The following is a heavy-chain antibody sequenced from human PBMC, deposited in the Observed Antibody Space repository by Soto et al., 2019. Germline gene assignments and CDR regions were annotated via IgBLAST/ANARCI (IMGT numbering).Heavy chain of an antibody. J-gene: IGHJ6*03. Sequence: GGSLRLSCAASGFTFSDYAMTWVRQAPGKGPEWVSFISGSGDSTDYPDSVKGRFTISRDNSENTLHLQMNSLRVEDTAVYYCAKQRGYRLPNYSMDVWGKGTTVTVSS. CDR3: AKQRGYRLPNYSMDV. CDR2: ISGSGDST. CDR1: GFTFSDYA. D-gene: IGHD2-21*02. V-gene: IGHV3-23*01.